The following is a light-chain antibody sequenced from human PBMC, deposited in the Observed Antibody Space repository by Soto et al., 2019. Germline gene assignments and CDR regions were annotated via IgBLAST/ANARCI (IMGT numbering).Light chain of an antibody. CDR2: EGS. Sequence: QSVLTLAASVSGSPGQSITISCTGTSSDVGSYNLVSWYQQHPGKAPKLMIYEGSKRPSGVSNRFSGSKSGNTASLTISGLQAEDEADYYCCSYTGSSTFYVFGTGTKVTVL. CDR1: SSDVGSYNL. J-gene: IGLJ1*01. V-gene: IGLV2-23*01. CDR3: CSYTGSSTFYV.